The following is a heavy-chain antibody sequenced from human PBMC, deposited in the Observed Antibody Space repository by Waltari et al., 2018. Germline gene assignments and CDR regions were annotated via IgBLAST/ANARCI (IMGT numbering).Heavy chain of an antibody. D-gene: IGHD6-13*01. CDR1: GFTVSSIS. CDR2: SYTGGST. J-gene: IGHJ4*02. Sequence: EVQLVESGGGLIQPGGSLRLSCAASGFTVSSISMSWVRQAPGKGLEWVSVSYTGGSTYDADSVKGRFTISRDSSKNTLFLQMNTLRAEDTAGYYCARGYSSSPWNFGDWGQGTLVTVSS. V-gene: IGHV3-53*01. CDR3: ARGYSSSPWNFGD.